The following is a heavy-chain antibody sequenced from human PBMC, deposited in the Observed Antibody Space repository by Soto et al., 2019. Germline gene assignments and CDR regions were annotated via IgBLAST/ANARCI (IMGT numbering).Heavy chain of an antibody. J-gene: IGHJ6*03. Sequence: PSETLSLTCTVSGGSISSYYWSWIRQPPGKGLEWIGYIYYSGSTNYNPSLKSRVTISVDTSKNQFSLKLSSVTAADTAVYYCARDSGSSSWYGFYMDVWGKGTTVTVSS. D-gene: IGHD6-13*01. CDR3: ARDSGSSSWYGFYMDV. CDR2: IYYSGST. V-gene: IGHV4-59*01. CDR1: GGSISSYY.